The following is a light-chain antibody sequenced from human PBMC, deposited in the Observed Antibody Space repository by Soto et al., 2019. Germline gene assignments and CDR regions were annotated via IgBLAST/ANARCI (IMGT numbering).Light chain of an antibody. CDR2: DAS. CDR3: QQRSNSIT. Sequence: EIVLTQSPATLSLSPGERATLSCRASQSVSSYLAWYQQKPGQAPRLLIYDASNRATGIPARFSGSGSGTXFTXXIXSLEPEDFXXXXCQQRSNSITFGQGTRLEIK. J-gene: IGKJ5*01. V-gene: IGKV3-11*01. CDR1: QSVSSY.